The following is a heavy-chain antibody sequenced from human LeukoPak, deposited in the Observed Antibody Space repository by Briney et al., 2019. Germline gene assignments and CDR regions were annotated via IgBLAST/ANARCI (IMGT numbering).Heavy chain of an antibody. CDR2: ISGSGGST. CDR3: ARAENLYDSSGYYYPL. CDR1: GFTFSSYA. J-gene: IGHJ4*02. D-gene: IGHD3-22*01. Sequence: PGGSLRLSCAASGFTFSSYAMNWVRQTPGKGPEWVSAISGSGGSTYYADSVKGRFTFSRDNSKNTLYLQMNSLRAEDTAVYYCARAENLYDSSGYYYPLGGQGTLVTVSS. V-gene: IGHV3-23*01.